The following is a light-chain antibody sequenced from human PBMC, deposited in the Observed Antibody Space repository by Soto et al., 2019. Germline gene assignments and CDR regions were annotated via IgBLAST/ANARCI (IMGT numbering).Light chain of an antibody. CDR3: QRYDSSPRT. CDR1: QSINSNY. V-gene: IGKV3-20*01. Sequence: EIVFTQSPGTLSLSPGERATLSCRASQSINSNYLTWYQQRPGQGPRPLMYGASSRATGIPDRFSGSGSGTDFTLTISRLEPEGVAVYYCQRYDSSPRTFGQGTKVE. J-gene: IGKJ1*01. CDR2: GAS.